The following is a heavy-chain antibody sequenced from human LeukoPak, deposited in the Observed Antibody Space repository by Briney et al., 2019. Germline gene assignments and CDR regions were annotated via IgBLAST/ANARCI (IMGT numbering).Heavy chain of an antibody. CDR2: IGWNSADM. CDR3: AKVAGNTGYANHFDF. J-gene: IGHJ4*02. Sequence: PGGSLRLSCATSGFTFDDYTVHWVRLAPGRGLEWVSGIGWNSADMDYADSVKGRFTISRDNSKNSLYLQMDSLRPEDTALYYCAKVAGNTGYANHFDFWGQGTLVTVSS. CDR1: GFTFDDYT. V-gene: IGHV3-9*01. D-gene: IGHD5-12*01.